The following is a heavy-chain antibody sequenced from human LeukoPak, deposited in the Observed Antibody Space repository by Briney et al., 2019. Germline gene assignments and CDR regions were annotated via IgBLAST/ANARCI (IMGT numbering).Heavy chain of an antibody. J-gene: IGHJ4*02. V-gene: IGHV3-48*03. D-gene: IGHD3-3*01. Sequence: GGSLRLSCAASGFTFSSYEMNWVRQAPGKGLEWVSYISSSGSTIYYADSVKGRFTISRDNAKNSLYLQMNSLRAEDTAVYYCARGYDFWSGSPFSSPHFDYWGQGTLVTVSS. CDR3: ARGYDFWSGSPFSSPHFDY. CDR2: ISSSGSTI. CDR1: GFTFSSYE.